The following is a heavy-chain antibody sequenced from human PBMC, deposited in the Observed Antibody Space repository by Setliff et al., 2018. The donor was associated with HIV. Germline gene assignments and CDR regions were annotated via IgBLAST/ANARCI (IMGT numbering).Heavy chain of an antibody. CDR2: ISNSGKI. CDR3: ARAVPHSAAQDAFDI. J-gene: IGHJ3*02. Sequence: SETLSLTCAVSGYSISTNEWWGWIRQPPGKGLAWIGYISNSGKIYYDPSLNSRVTLSADTSKNQLSLKLTSVTAEDTGVYYCARAVPHSAAQDAFDIWGQGTVVTVSS. D-gene: IGHD6-19*01. V-gene: IGHV4-28*05. CDR1: GYSISTNEW.